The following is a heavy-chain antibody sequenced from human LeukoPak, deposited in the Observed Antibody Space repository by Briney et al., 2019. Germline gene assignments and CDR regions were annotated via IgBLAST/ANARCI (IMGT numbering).Heavy chain of an antibody. D-gene: IGHD2-15*01. Sequence: PSETLSLTCAVYGGSFSGYYWSWIRQPPGKGLEWIGSIYYSGSTYYNPSLKSRVTISVDTSKNQFSLKLSSVTAADTAVYYCARLHCSGGSCYYFDYWGQGTLVTVSS. CDR3: ARLHCSGGSCYYFDY. J-gene: IGHJ4*02. V-gene: IGHV4-34*01. CDR2: IYYSGST. CDR1: GGSFSGYY.